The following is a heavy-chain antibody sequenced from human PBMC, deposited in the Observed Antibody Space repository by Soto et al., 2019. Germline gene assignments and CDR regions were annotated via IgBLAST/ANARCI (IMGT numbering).Heavy chain of an antibody. CDR2: IYYNGIT. CDR1: GNSISSGDYY. V-gene: IGHV4-30-4*08. D-gene: IGHD1-26*01. CDR3: ARALPPDY. J-gene: IGHJ4*02. Sequence: PSETLSLTSTVSGNSISSGDYYWSWIRQSPGKGLEWIGYIYYNGITYYKPSLKSRVIISLDTSKNQFSLKLTSVTAADTAVYYCARALPPDYWGQGTLVTVS.